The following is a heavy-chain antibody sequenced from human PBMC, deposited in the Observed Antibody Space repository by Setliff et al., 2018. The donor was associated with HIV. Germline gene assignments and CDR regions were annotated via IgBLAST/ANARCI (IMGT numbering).Heavy chain of an antibody. V-gene: IGHV4-59*01. D-gene: IGHD3-22*01. J-gene: IGHJ6*02. Sequence: SETLSLTCTVSGGSISSDYWSWIRQPPGKGLEWIGYIYYSGSTNYSPSLKSRVTISVATSENQFSLKLNSVTTADTAVYYCARSRTSSGYYGVTGYGMDVWGQGTTVTVSS. CDR1: GGSISSDY. CDR2: IYYSGST. CDR3: ARSRTSSGYYGVTGYGMDV.